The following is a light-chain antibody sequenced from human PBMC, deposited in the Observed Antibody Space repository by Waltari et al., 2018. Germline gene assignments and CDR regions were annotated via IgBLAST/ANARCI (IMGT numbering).Light chain of an antibody. J-gene: IGLJ1*01. CDR1: SSDVGGYNF. Sequence: QSALTQPPSASGSPGQSVTISCTGTSSDVGGYNFVPWYQQYPGKAPKLMIYDVTERPSGVPDRFSGSKSGNTASLTVSGLQAEDEADYYCSSYAGSAYVFGTGTKVTVL. CDR2: DVT. CDR3: SSYAGSAYV. V-gene: IGLV2-8*01.